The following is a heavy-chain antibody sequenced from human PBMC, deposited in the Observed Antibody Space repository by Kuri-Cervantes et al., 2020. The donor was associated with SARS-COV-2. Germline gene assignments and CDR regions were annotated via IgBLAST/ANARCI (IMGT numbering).Heavy chain of an antibody. CDR2: ISTSGAYT. CDR3: AKCPRTGGPVTSGED. V-gene: IGHV3-23*01. CDR1: GFTFSDSA. D-gene: IGHD3-10*01. J-gene: IGHJ4*02. Sequence: LSLTCAVSGFTFSDSAMSWGRQAPGQGLEWVSAISTSGAYTYYADSVKGRFTISRDNSKNTLYLQMMRLMAEDTAVYYCAKCPRTGGPVTSGEDWGQGTLVTVSS.